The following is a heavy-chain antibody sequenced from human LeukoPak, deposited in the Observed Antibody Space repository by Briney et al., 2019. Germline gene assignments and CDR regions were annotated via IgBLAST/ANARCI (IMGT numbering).Heavy chain of an antibody. J-gene: IGHJ2*01. CDR1: GGSISDNY. CDR3: ARGHVSFDWYFDL. D-gene: IGHD5/OR15-5a*01. Sequence: PSETLSLTCSVSGGSISDNYWIWIRQPAGKGLELIVRFYIGGGTNYNPSLKSRVTMSVDTSKNQFSLNLSSVTAADTAVYYCARGHVSFDWYFDLWGRGTLVTVSS. CDR2: FYIGGGT. V-gene: IGHV4-4*07.